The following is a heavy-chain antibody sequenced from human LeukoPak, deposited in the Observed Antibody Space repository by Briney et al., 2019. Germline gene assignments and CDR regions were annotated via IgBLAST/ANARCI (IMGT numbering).Heavy chain of an antibody. J-gene: IGHJ4*02. CDR3: AKEKPQIATLDY. CDR1: GFTFSSYG. D-gene: IGHD6-6*01. V-gene: IGHV3-30*02. CDR2: IRYDGSNK. Sequence: GGSLRLSCAASGFTFSSYGMHWVRQAPGKGLEWVAFIRYDGSNKYYADSVKGRFTISRDNSKNTLYLQMNSLRAEDTAVYYRAKEKPQIATLDYWGQGTLVTVSS.